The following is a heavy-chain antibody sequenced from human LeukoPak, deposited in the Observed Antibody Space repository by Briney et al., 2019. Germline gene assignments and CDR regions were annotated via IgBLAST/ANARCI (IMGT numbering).Heavy chain of an antibody. J-gene: IGHJ4*02. CDR2: IGISSGNT. Sequence: GGSLRLSCAASGFTFSSYSMNWVRQAPGKGLEWISYIGISSGNTKYADSVKGRFTISGDKAKNSVYLQMDSLRVEDTAVYYCARDTKYAFDNWGQGTLVTVSS. V-gene: IGHV3-48*01. CDR3: ARDTKYAFDN. D-gene: IGHD2-2*01. CDR1: GFTFSSYS.